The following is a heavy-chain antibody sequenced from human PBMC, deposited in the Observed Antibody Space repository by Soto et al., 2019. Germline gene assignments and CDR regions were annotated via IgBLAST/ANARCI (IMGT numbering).Heavy chain of an antibody. V-gene: IGHV3-23*01. Sequence: EVQLLESGGGLVQPGGSLRLSCAASGFAFDIYAMGWVRQAPGKGLESIAAINHNGGSTSYADSVKGRFTISRDNSGNTAFLQMNSLRAEDTAIYYCAKERSYSYTGGYYYDPLLDCWGQGTLVSVSS. CDR1: GFAFDIYA. CDR3: AKERSYSYTGGYYYDPLLDC. D-gene: IGHD3-22*01. J-gene: IGHJ4*02. CDR2: INHNGGST.